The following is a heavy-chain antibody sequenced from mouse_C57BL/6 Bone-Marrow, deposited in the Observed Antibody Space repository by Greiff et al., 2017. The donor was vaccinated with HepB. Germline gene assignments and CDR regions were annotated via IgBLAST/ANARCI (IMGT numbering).Heavy chain of an antibody. V-gene: IGHV1-26*01. CDR1: GYTFTDYY. CDR3: ARSGWLAYYFDY. D-gene: IGHD2-3*01. CDR2: INPNNGGT. J-gene: IGHJ2*01. Sequence: EVQLQQSGPELVKPGASVKISCKASGYTFTDYYMNWVKQSHGKSLEWIGAINPNNGGTSYNQKFKGKATLTVDKSSSTAYLELRSLTSEDAAVYYCARSGWLAYYFDYWGQGTTLTVSS.